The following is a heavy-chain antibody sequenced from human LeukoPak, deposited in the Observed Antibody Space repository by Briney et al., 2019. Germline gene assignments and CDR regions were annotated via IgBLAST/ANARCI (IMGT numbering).Heavy chain of an antibody. J-gene: IGHJ4*02. CDR3: AKDRDAPGRYCSSTTCFPFDL. D-gene: IGHD2-2*01. CDR1: GFTFGSYD. V-gene: IGHV3-23*01. Sequence: GGSLRLSCAASGFTFGSYDMSWVRQAPRKGLEWVSAISGSGGTTNYADAVKGRFTISRDNSKSTLYLQMNNLRAEDTAVYYCAKDRDAPGRYCSSTTCFPFDLWGQGTLVTVSS. CDR2: ISGSGGTT.